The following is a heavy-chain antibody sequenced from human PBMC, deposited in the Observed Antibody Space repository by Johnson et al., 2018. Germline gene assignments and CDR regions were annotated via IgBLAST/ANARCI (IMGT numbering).Heavy chain of an antibody. D-gene: IGHD3-10*01. V-gene: IGHV3-53*01. CDR3: ARESYYYGSGDYGMDV. CDR2: IYSGGST. Sequence: VQLVESGGGLIEPGGSLRLSCAASGFTVSSNYMRWVRKAPGKGLAWVSVIYSGGSTYYADSVKGRFTISRDNSKNTLYLQMNSLRAEDTAGYYWARESYYYGSGDYGMDVWGQGTTVTVSS. J-gene: IGHJ6*02. CDR1: GFTVSSNY.